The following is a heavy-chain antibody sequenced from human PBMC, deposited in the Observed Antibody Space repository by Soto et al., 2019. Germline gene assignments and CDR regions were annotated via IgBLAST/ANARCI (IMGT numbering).Heavy chain of an antibody. Sequence: GGSLRLSCAASGFTFSSYAMSWVRQAPGKGLEWVSAISGSGGSTYYADSVKDRFTISRDNSKNTLYLQMNSPRAEDTTVYYCAKVYYYDRSGYYFFQYWGQGTRVTAS. CDR2: ISGSGGST. V-gene: IGHV3-23*01. CDR3: AKVYYYDRSGYYFFQY. D-gene: IGHD3-22*01. J-gene: IGHJ1*01. CDR1: GFTFSSYA.